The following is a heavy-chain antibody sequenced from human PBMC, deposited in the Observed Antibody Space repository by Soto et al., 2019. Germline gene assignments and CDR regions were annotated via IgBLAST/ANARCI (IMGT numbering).Heavy chain of an antibody. CDR3: ANVRKDFWSGYYSGEFDY. CDR2: ISGSGGST. Sequence: GGSLRLSCAASGFTFSSYAMSWVRQAPGKGLEWVSAISGSGGSTYYADSVKGRFTISRDNSKNTLYLQMNSLRAEDTAVYYCANVRKDFWSGYYSGEFDYWGQGTLVTVSS. D-gene: IGHD3-3*01. V-gene: IGHV3-23*01. CDR1: GFTFSSYA. J-gene: IGHJ4*02.